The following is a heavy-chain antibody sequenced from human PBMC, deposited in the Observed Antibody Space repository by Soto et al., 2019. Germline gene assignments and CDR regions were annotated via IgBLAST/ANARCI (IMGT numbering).Heavy chain of an antibody. CDR1: GFTFSNYG. Sequence: PGGSVRLSCEASGFTFSNYGMNWVRQAQGKGLEWVSYISSSRSIPYHADSVKGRFTISRDNAKNLLYLQMNSLTTDDTAIYYCVIDYRSSWQSYWYFDRWGRGTPVTVSS. J-gene: IGHJ2*01. V-gene: IGHV3-48*03. CDR3: VIDYRSSWQSYWYFDR. CDR2: ISSSRSIP. D-gene: IGHD4-4*01.